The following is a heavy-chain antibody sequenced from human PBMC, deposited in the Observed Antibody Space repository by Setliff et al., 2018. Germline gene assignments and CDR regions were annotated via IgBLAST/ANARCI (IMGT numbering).Heavy chain of an antibody. D-gene: IGHD6-6*01. J-gene: IGHJ4*02. CDR2: INHRGST. Sequence: ETLSLPCAAYGGTFSDYYWTWIRQPPGNGLEWIGEINHRGSTNYNPSLKSRATISIDTSKDQFSLKLISMSAADTAVYYCARGRNIAARLLDSWGQGTLVTVSS. CDR1: GGTFSDYY. V-gene: IGHV4-34*01. CDR3: ARGRNIAARLLDS.